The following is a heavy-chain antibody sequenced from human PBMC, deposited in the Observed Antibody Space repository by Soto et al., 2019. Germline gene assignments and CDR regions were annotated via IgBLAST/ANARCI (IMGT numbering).Heavy chain of an antibody. CDR3: ARGNHRWLQLGYFDL. J-gene: IGHJ2*01. V-gene: IGHV1-69*12. D-gene: IGHD5-12*01. CDR1: GGTFSNYP. Sequence: QVQLVQSGAEVKKPGSSVKVSCKASGGTFSNYPISWVRPAPGQGLEWMGGIIPIFGTVNYAQKFQGRVTITADESTSTAYMELSSLRSEDAAVYYCARGNHRWLQLGYFDLWGRGTLVTGSS. CDR2: IIPIFGTV.